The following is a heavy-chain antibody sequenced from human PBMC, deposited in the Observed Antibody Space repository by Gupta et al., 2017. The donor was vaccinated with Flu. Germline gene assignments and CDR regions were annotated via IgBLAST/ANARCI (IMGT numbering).Heavy chain of an antibody. CDR3: ARNPGSNYGNFDY. V-gene: IGHV3-74*01. Sequence: EVQLVESGGGLVQPGGALGLSCAGPGFSWLHWVRQAPGKGLVWVARISSDGRSTSYADSAKGRFTTSRDSARNTVYLQMNSLRAEDTAVYYCARNPGSNYGNFDYWGQGILVTVSS. J-gene: IGHJ4*02. CDR1: GFSW. CDR2: ISSDGRST. D-gene: IGHD3-10*01.